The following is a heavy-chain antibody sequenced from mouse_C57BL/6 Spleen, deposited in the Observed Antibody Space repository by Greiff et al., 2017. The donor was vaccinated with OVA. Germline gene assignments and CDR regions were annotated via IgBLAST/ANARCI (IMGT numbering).Heavy chain of an antibody. Sequence: EVQLVESGGGLVKPGGSLKLSCAASGFTFSDYGMHWVRQAPEKGLEWVAYISSGSSTIYYADTVKGRFTISRDNAKNTLFLQMTSLRSEDTAMYYCASFYGNWYFDVWGTGTTVTVSS. V-gene: IGHV5-17*01. D-gene: IGHD1-1*02. CDR2: ISSGSSTI. CDR3: ASFYGNWYFDV. J-gene: IGHJ1*03. CDR1: GFTFSDYG.